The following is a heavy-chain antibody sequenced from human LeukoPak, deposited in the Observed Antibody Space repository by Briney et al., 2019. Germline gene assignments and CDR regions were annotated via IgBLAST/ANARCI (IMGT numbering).Heavy chain of an antibody. D-gene: IGHD2-8*02. CDR2: ISGSGGTT. J-gene: IGHJ4*02. Sequence: GGSLRLSCAASGFTFSSYAMSWVRQAPGKGLEWVSAISGSGGTTYYVDSVKGRFTISRDNSKNTLYLQMTSLRAEDTAVYYCAKSPTGQQVLYFECWGQGTLVTVSS. V-gene: IGHV3-23*01. CDR3: AKSPTGQQVLYFEC. CDR1: GFTFSSYA.